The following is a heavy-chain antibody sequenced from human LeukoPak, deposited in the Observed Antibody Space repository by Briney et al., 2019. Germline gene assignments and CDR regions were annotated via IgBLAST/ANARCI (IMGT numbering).Heavy chain of an antibody. V-gene: IGHV3-23*01. D-gene: IGHD3-22*01. CDR2: NSASGGNA. CDR1: GLTFSSHA. Sequence: GGSLRLSCAVSGLTFSSHAMSWVRQAPGKGLEWVSTNSASGGNAYYADSVKGRFTISRDNSKNMVYLQMDSLRAKDTAVYYCALSGYGDRDHWGQGTLVTVSS. CDR3: ALSGYGDRDH. J-gene: IGHJ4*02.